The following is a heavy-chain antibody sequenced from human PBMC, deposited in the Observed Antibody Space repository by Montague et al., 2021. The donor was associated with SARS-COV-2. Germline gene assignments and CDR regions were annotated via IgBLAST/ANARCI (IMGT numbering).Heavy chain of an antibody. CDR2: ISYDGSNK. Sequence: SLRLSCAASGFTFSSYAMYWVRQAPGKGLEWVAVISYDGSNKYYADSVKGRFTISRDNSKNTLYVQMDSLRAEDTAVYYCARGVETGTIFTYYYYGMDVWGQGTTVTISS. CDR1: GFTFSSYA. D-gene: IGHD1-7*01. V-gene: IGHV3-30-3*01. CDR3: ARGVETGTIFTYYYYGMDV. J-gene: IGHJ6*02.